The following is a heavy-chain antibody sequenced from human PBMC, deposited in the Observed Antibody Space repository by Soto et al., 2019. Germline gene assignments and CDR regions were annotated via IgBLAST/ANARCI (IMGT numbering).Heavy chain of an antibody. CDR1: GFTFSNYW. D-gene: IGHD5-18*01. J-gene: IGHJ4*02. CDR2: INADGSST. V-gene: IGHV3-74*01. Sequence: PGGSLRLSCAASGFTFSNYWMHWVRQIPGKGLEWVSRINADGSSTYYADSVKGRFNVSRDNAKKTLYVQMNSLRDEDTALYYCAWTYGYSYGPIEYSVQGIFVTVSS. CDR3: AWTYGYSYGPIEY.